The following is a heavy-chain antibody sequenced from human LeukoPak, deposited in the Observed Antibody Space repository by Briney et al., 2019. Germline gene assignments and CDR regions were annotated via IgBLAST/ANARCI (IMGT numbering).Heavy chain of an antibody. V-gene: IGHV3-15*01. D-gene: IGHD1-26*01. CDR1: GFTFSNAW. CDR3: AAGVGTSDFDF. J-gene: IGHJ4*02. CDR2: VKSKTDGGTT. Sequence: GGSLRLSCAASGFTFSNAWMSWVRQAPGKGLEWVGRVKSKTDGGTTDYGAPVKDRFTISSDDSRSTVYLQMNSLKIEDTAVYYCAAGVGTSDFDFWGQGTLVTVSS.